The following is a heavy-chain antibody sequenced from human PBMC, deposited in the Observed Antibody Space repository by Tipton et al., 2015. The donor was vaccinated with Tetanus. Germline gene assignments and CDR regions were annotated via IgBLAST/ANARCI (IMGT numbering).Heavy chain of an antibody. Sequence: SLRLSCAASGFTFNNYGMHWVRQAPGKGLEWVALIWYDGSDKYYTDSVKGRFTISRDNSKHTLYLQMNSLRAEDTAVYYCARGPLRDKGMVIVYWGQGTLVTVSS. CDR2: IWYDGSDK. V-gene: IGHV3-33*01. J-gene: IGHJ4*02. CDR3: ARGPLRDKGMVIVY. CDR1: GFTFNNYG. D-gene: IGHD3-3*01.